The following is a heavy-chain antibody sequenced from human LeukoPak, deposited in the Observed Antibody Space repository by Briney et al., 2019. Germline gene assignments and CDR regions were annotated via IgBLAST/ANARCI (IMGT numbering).Heavy chain of an antibody. Sequence: GGSLRLSCAASGFTVSSNYMSWVRQAPGKGLEWVSVINSGGSTYYADSVKGRFTISRDNSKNTLYLQMNSLRAEDTAVYYCAREGSRHWFGPWAREPWSPSPQ. D-gene: IGHD2-15*01. CDR1: GFTVSSNY. V-gene: IGHV3-53*01. J-gene: IGHJ5*02. CDR3: AREGSRHWFGP. CDR2: INSGGST.